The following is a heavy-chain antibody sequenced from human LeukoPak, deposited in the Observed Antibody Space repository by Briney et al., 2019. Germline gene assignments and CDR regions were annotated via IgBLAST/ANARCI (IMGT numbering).Heavy chain of an antibody. Sequence: EASVKVSCDASGYIFAAYYMNWVRQAPGQEPEWMGSINPNSGGTDYAEKFQGRVTMTRDTSISTAYMELSSLTSDDTAVYYCARYGIYSRNFDAFDIWGQGTMVTVSS. V-gene: IGHV1-2*02. CDR2: INPNSGGT. J-gene: IGHJ3*02. D-gene: IGHD6-13*01. CDR1: GYIFAAYY. CDR3: ARYGIYSRNFDAFDI.